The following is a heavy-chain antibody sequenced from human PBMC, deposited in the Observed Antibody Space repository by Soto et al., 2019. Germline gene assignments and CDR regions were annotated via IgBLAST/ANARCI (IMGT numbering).Heavy chain of an antibody. CDR2: IGSRTSDI. CDR1: GFTLSRHT. CDR3: VRDYYDTSGYPNTFDM. V-gene: IGHV3-21*01. D-gene: IGHD3-22*01. Sequence: LRLSCAASGFTLSRHTMNWVRQAPGKGLEWVSFIGSRTSDIYYADSVKGRFTISRDNAKNSLYLDLTRLRAEDTAVYFCVRDYYDTSGYPNTFDMWGQGTMVTVSS. J-gene: IGHJ3*02.